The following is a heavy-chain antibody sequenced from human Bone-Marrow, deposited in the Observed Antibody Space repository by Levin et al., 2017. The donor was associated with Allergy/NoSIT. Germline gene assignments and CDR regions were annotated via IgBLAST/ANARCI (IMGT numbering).Heavy chain of an antibody. CDR1: GFTFSSYG. V-gene: IGHV3-30*18. Sequence: GESLKISCAASGFTFSSYGMHWVRQAPGKGLEWVAVISYDGSNKYYADSVKGRFTISRDNSKNTLYLQMNSLRAEDTAVYYCAKNGIQLWLKGYYYYYGMDVWGQGTTVTVSS. D-gene: IGHD5-18*01. CDR3: AKNGIQLWLKGYYYYYGMDV. J-gene: IGHJ6*02. CDR2: ISYDGSNK.